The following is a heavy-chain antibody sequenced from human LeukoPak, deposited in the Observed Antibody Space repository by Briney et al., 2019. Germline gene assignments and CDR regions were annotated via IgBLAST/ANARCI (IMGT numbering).Heavy chain of an antibody. CDR3: ARAGYGNAFDI. D-gene: IGHD4-11*01. Sequence: QTGGSLRLSCAAPGFTFSSYWMHWVRQAPGKGPVWVSRIKTDGSKTNYADSVKGRFTISRDNAKNTLYLQMNSLRAEDTAVYYCARAGYGNAFDIWGQGTMVTVSS. V-gene: IGHV3-74*01. CDR1: GFTFSSYW. CDR2: IKTDGSKT. J-gene: IGHJ3*02.